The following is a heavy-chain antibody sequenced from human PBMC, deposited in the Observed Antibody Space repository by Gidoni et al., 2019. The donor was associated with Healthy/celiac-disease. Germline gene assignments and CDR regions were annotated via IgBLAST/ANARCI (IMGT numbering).Heavy chain of an antibody. CDR1: GFTFSSYA. V-gene: IGHV3-23*01. CDR3: AAAHYYDSSGYFPEGVDY. D-gene: IGHD3-22*01. CDR2: ISGSGGST. Sequence: EVQLLESGGGLVQPGGSLRLSCAASGFTFSSYAMSWVRQAPGKGLEWVSAISGSGGSTYYADSVKGRFTISRDNSKNTLYLQMNSLRAEDTAVYYCAAAHYYDSSGYFPEGVDYWGQGTLVTVSS. J-gene: IGHJ4*02.